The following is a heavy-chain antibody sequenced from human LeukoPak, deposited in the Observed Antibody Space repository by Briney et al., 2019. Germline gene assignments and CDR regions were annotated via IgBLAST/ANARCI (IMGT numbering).Heavy chain of an antibody. CDR3: VRHGLGSSWFGFDY. CDR2: IYPGDSDP. D-gene: IGHD6-13*01. CDR1: GYTFTTYW. Sequence: GESLKISCKGSGYTFTTYWIGWVRQMPGKGLEWMGIIYPGDSDPRYSPSFQGQVAISADKSISTAYLQWSSLKASDSAMYYCVRHGLGSSWFGFDYWGQGTLVTVSS. V-gene: IGHV5-51*01. J-gene: IGHJ4*02.